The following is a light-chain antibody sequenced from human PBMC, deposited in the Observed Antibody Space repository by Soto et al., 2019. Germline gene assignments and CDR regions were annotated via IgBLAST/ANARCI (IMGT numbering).Light chain of an antibody. CDR1: QIILTN. V-gene: IGKV3-15*01. Sequence: EIVLTPSPATLHVPPSERAALSWRASQIILTNLAWYQQKPGQAPRLLIYGASTRATGIPARFSGSGSGTEFTLTISSLQSEDFEIYYCQQYNNWPITFGQGTKVDI. CDR2: GAS. J-gene: IGKJ1*01. CDR3: QQYNNWPIT.